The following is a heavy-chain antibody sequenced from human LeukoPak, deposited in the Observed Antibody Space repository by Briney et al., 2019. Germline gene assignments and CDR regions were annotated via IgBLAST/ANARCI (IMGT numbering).Heavy chain of an antibody. CDR3: SREWDLHEAYYMDV. CDR2: ISRDWSNT. Sequence: GGSLRLSRAASEFTFSIYRMHWVRQAPGKRLVCVSHISRDWSNTFYADSVKGRFTISRDKAKKTLYLQMNSLRGDDTAVYYCSREWDLHEAYYMDVWGKGTTVIVSS. J-gene: IGHJ6*03. V-gene: IGHV3-74*01. CDR1: EFTFSIYR. D-gene: IGHD1-26*01.